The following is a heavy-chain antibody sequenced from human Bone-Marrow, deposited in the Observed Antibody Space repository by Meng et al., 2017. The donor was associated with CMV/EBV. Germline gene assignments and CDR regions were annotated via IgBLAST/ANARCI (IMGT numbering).Heavy chain of an antibody. V-gene: IGHV1-18*01. CDR1: GYTVNTYG. J-gene: IGHJ4*02. Sequence: GVEMKEPWASGKVSCKASGYTVNTYGISWFRQAPGQGLEWMGWISGDHGNTNYAQNFQGRVSMTTDTSTSTVYMELSSLRSDDTAVYYCARDAGNGRLTVDYWGQGTLVTVSS. CDR2: ISGDHGNT. D-gene: IGHD6-13*01. CDR3: ARDAGNGRLTVDY.